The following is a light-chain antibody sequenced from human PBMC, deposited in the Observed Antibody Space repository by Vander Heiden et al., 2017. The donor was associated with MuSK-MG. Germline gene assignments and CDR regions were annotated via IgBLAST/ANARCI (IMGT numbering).Light chain of an antibody. CDR2: AAS. CDR1: QSINSH. V-gene: IGKV1-39*01. CDR3: QQTYSTPWT. J-gene: IGKJ1*01. Sequence: DIQMTQSPSSLSASVGDRVTITCRASQSINSHLNWCQQKPGKAPKLLIYAASSLQSGVPSRFSGSGSGTDFTLTIISLQPEDFATYYCQQTYSTPWTFGQGTKVEIK.